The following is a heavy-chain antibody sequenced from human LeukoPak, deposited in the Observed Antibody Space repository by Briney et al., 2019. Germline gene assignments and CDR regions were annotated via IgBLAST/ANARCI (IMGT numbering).Heavy chain of an antibody. Sequence: GGSLRLSCAASGFTFRNYAMSWVRQAPGKGLEWVSGIPYSGGSTYYADSVKGRFAISRDNSKDMLYLQMNSLRVEDTAVYFCAKPDFSSSWYGADNWGQGALVTVSS. CDR3: AKPDFSSSWYGADN. CDR1: GFTFRNYA. V-gene: IGHV3-23*01. CDR2: IPYSGGST. J-gene: IGHJ4*02. D-gene: IGHD6-13*01.